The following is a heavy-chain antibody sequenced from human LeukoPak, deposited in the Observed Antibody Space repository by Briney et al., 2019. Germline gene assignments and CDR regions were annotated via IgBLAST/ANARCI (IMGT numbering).Heavy chain of an antibody. CDR3: ARGDYYTAPFDY. D-gene: IGHD3-10*01. J-gene: IGHJ4*02. CDR2: IHYSGNT. CDR1: GGSSSSYS. Sequence: PSETLSLTCTVSGGSSSSYSWSWIRQPPGKGLEWLGYIHYSGNTNHNPSLKSRATISVDTSKNQFSLKLSSVTAADTAVYYCARGDYYTAPFDYWGQGTLVTVSS. V-gene: IGHV4-59*01.